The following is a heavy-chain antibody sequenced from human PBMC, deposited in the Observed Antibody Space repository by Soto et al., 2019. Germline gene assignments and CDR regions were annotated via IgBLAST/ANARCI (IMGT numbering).Heavy chain of an antibody. CDR1: GGTFSSYA. D-gene: IGHD5-18*01. CDR3: AREFGYGYSYHYYGMDD. J-gene: IGHJ6*02. Sequence: QVQLVQSGAEVKKPGSSVKVSCKASGGTFSSYAISWVRQAPGQGLEWMGGIIPIFGTANYAQKFQGRVTITADESASTAYMELSSLRSEDTAVYYCAREFGYGYSYHYYGMDDWGQGTTVTVSS. V-gene: IGHV1-69*12. CDR2: IIPIFGTA.